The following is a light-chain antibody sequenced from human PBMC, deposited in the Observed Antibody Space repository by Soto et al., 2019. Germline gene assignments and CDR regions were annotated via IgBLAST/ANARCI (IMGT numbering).Light chain of an antibody. CDR3: QRSNNYWWT. V-gene: IGKV1-5*03. CDR1: QSISSW. Sequence: IQLAHSPSTPSASVRDRDTITRRASQSISSWLAWYQQKPGKAPKLLIYKASSLESGVPSRFSGSGSGTEFTLTISSLHPHDTATYYCQRSNNYWWTFGQGNKV. CDR2: KAS. J-gene: IGKJ1*01.